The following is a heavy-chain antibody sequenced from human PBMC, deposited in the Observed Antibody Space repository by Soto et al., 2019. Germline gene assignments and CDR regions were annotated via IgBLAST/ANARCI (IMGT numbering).Heavy chain of an antibody. CDR1: GGSINSYY. CDR2: IYYSGST. D-gene: IGHD6-19*01. J-gene: IGHJ4*02. V-gene: IGHV4-59*08. Sequence: QVQLQESGPGLVKPSETLSLTCTVSGGSINSYYWSWIRQPPGKGLEWIGYIYYSGSTKYNPSLKSPVTISVDTSKNQFSQNLSSVTAADTDVYYCARRYSSGFDYWGQGTLVTVSS. CDR3: ARRYSSGFDY.